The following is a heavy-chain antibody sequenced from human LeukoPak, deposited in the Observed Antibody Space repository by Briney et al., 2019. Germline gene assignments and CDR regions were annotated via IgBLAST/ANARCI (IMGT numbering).Heavy chain of an antibody. CDR3: ARVAVAALGEFDY. Sequence: PGGSLRLSCAASGFTFSSYWMSWVCQAPGKGLEWVANIKQDGSEKYYVDSVKGRFTISRDNAKNSLYLQMNSLRAEDTAVYYCARVAVAALGEFDYWGQGTLVTVSS. CDR1: GFTFSSYW. CDR2: IKQDGSEK. D-gene: IGHD2-15*01. J-gene: IGHJ4*02. V-gene: IGHV3-7*03.